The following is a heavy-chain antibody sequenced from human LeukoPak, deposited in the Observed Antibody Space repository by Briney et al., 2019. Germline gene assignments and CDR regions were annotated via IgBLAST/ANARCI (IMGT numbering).Heavy chain of an antibody. J-gene: IGHJ4*02. V-gene: IGHV3-48*01. CDR3: ARGTYYDFWSGYSIFDY. CDR2: ISSSSSTI. CDR1: GFTFNKYY. Sequence: GGSLRLSCAASGFTFNKYYMHWVRQAPGKGLEWVSYISSSSSTIYYADSVKGRFTISRDNAKNSLYLQMNSLRAEDTAVYYCARGTYYDFWSGYSIFDYWGQGTLVTVSS. D-gene: IGHD3-3*01.